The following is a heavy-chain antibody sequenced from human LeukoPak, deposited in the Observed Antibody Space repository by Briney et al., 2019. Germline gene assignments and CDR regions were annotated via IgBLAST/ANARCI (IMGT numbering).Heavy chain of an antibody. D-gene: IGHD3-10*01. CDR3: AKGVRGVIAYYLDY. V-gene: IGHV3-30*18. CDR1: GFSFSSYV. J-gene: IGHJ4*02. Sequence: GRSLRLSCEASGFSFSSYVMHWVRQAPGKGLEWVAVISSDGSDKYYADSGKGRFTVSRDNSKNQLYLQMNSLRPEDTAVYYCAKGVRGVIAYYLDYWGQGTLVTVSS. CDR2: ISSDGSDK.